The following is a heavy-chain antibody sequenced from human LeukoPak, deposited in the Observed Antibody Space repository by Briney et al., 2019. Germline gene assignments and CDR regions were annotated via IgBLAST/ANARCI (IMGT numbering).Heavy chain of an antibody. CDR2: ISSSSSYI. J-gene: IGHJ4*02. V-gene: IGHV3-21*01. CDR3: ARDRYYGDYTQVDY. CDR1: GFTFSSYS. D-gene: IGHD4-17*01. Sequence: GGSLRLSCAASGFTFSSYSMNWGRQAPGKGLEWVSSISSSSSYIYYADSVKGRFTISRDNAKNSLYLQMNSLRAEDTAVYYCARDRYYGDYTQVDYWGRGTVDTVSS.